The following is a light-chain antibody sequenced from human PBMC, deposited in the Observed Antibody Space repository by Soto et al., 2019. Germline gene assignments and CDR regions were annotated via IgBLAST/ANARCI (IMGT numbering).Light chain of an antibody. CDR1: SSNIGNNY. CDR2: DDN. V-gene: IGLV1-51*01. Sequence: QSVLTQPPSVSAAPGQKVTNSCSGSSSNIGNNYVSWYQQLPGAAPKLLIYDDNKRPSGIPDRFSGSKSGTSATLGITGLQTGDEADYYCGTWDSSLSAGQIGGGTKLTVL. CDR3: GTWDSSLSAGQ. J-gene: IGLJ2*01.